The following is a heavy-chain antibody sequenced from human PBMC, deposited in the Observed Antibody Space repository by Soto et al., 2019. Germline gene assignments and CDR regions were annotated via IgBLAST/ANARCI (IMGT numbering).Heavy chain of an antibody. J-gene: IGHJ6*02. D-gene: IGHD2-21*01. CDR3: ASYSLLYYKYGMDV. CDR1: GGSISSGDYY. CDR2: IYYSGST. V-gene: IGHV4-30-4*01. Sequence: SETLSPTCTVSGGSISSGDYYWSWIRQPPGKGLEWIGYIYYSGSTYYNPSLKSRVTISVDTSKNQFSLKLSSVTAADTAVYYCASYSLLYYKYGMDVWGQGTTVTVSS.